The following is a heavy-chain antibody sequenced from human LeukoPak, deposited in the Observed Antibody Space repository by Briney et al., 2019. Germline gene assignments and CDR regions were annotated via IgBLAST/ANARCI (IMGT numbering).Heavy chain of an antibody. J-gene: IGHJ4*02. CDR1: IGSISSSKW. D-gene: IGHD6-13*01. CDR2: IYLYGTT. V-gene: IGHV4-4*02. Sequence: SETLSLTCSVSIGSISSSKWWSWVRQSPVKGLEWIGEIYLYGTTNYNPSFTSRVTMSVDRSRNQFSLKLSSVTAADTAVYYCARGWGSHGQQLAFYYFDYWGQGTLVTVSS. CDR3: ARGWGSHGQQLAFYYFDY.